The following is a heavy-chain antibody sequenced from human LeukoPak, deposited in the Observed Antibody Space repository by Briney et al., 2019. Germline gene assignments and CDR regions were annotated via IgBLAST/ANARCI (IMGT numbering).Heavy chain of an antibody. CDR1: GGSISSSSYY. Sequence: SETLSLTCTVSGGSISSSSYYWGWIRQPPGKGLEWIGNMYYSGSTYYNPSLESRVTISVDTSKNQFSLNLTSVTAADTAVYYCATPYSNVYYFDFWGQGTLVTVSS. J-gene: IGHJ4*02. V-gene: IGHV4-39*01. CDR2: MYYSGST. CDR3: ATPYSNVYYFDF. D-gene: IGHD6-13*01.